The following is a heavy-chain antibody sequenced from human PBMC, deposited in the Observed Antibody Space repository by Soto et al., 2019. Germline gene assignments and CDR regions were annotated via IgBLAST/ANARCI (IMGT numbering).Heavy chain of an antibody. CDR1: GRSIISYY. CDR2: IYYSGST. D-gene: IGHD2-21*01. V-gene: IGHV4-59*08. Sequence: SDTLSLTCTIFGRSIISYYWSWIWHPPGKGLEWIGYIYYSGSTNYNPSLKSRVTISVDTSKNQFSLKLSSVTAADTAVYYCAASCVGCGGFNNYGMDVWGQGTTVT. CDR3: AASCVGCGGFNNYGMDV. J-gene: IGHJ6*02.